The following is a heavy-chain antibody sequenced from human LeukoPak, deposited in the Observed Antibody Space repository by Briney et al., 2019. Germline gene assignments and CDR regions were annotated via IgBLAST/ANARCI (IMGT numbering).Heavy chain of an antibody. CDR1: GGSISSYY. V-gene: IGHV4-59*01. J-gene: IGHJ4*02. CDR2: VYYSGST. CDR3: ARSELLWFGGVNSGFDY. Sequence: PSETLSLIFTVSGGSISSYYWSWIRQPPGKGLEGVGYVYYSGSTNYNPSLKSRVTISVDTSETQFSLKLSSVTAAGTAVYYCARSELLWFGGVNSGFDYWGQGTLVPVSS. D-gene: IGHD3-10*01.